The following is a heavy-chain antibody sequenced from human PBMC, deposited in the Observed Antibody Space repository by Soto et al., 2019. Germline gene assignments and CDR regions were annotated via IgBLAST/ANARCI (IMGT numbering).Heavy chain of an antibody. D-gene: IGHD7-27*01. CDR2: IWNDGIKK. V-gene: IGHV3-33*01. CDR1: GFIFSSYG. J-gene: IGHJ2*01. Sequence: QVQLVESGGGVVQPGRSLRLSCATSGFIFSSYGMHWVRQVPGKGLEWVAVIWNDGIKKNYADPVKGRFTISRDTSKNTLYLEMNNLRAENTAVYYCARAGEVRIGKYYFDRWGRDTLVTVSS. CDR3: ARAGEVRIGKYYFDR.